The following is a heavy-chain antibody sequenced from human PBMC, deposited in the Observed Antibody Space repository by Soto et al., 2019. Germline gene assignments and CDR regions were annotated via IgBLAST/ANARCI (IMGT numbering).Heavy chain of an antibody. CDR1: GGSITSSSYY. J-gene: IGHJ6*02. V-gene: IGHV4-39*01. CDR3: ARQEKGSDFYFCTGVDV. Sequence: QLQLQESGPGLVKPSETLSLICTVSGGSITSSSYYWGWIRQPPGKGLEWIGSIYYSGTTKYNPSLHSPVTTCVEPSKDQFSLKLRPLNRGRTAVDFCARQEKGSDFYFCTGVDVWGQGTTVTVSS. D-gene: IGHD2-21*01. CDR2: IYYSGTT.